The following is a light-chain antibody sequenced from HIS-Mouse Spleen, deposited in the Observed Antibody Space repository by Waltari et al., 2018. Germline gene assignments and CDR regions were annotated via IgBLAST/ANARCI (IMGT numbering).Light chain of an antibody. J-gene: IGLJ3*02. V-gene: IGLV5-45*02. Sequence: QAVLTQPSSLSASPGASASLTCTLRSGFNVGTYRIYWYQQQPGTPPQYLLRYKSDSDKQQGSGVPSRFSGSKDASANAGILLISGLQSEDEADYYCMIWHSSAWVFGGGTKLTVL. CDR2: YKSDSDK. CDR1: SGFNVGTYR. CDR3: MIWHSSAWV.